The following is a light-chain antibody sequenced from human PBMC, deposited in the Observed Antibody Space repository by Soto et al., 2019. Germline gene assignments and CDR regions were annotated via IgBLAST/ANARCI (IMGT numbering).Light chain of an antibody. CDR1: SRDVGYYNY. CDR3: SSYTTSATGV. V-gene: IGLV2-14*01. Sequence: QSALTQPASVSGSPGQSITISCTGTSRDVGYYNYVSWYQQHPGKAPKLMIYDVSNRPSGVSNRFSGSKSSNTASLTISGLQAEDEADYYCSSYTTSATGVFGGGTKLTVL. CDR2: DVS. J-gene: IGLJ2*01.